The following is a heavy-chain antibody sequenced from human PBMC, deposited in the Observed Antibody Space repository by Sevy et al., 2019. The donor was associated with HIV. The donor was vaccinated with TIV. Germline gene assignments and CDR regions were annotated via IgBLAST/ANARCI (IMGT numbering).Heavy chain of an antibody. V-gene: IGHV4-59*01. CDR3: ARAPPVLSGDESINWFAP. CDR2: IHYTGST. D-gene: IGHD5-12*01. J-gene: IGHJ5*02. CDR1: GGSISAYY. Sequence: SETLSLTCTVSGGSISAYYWSWIRQPPGKGLEWIGYIHYTGSTKYNPSLASRVTISVDTSKNQFSLRLNSVTAADTAVYYCARAPPVLSGDESINWFAPWGPGTLVTVSS.